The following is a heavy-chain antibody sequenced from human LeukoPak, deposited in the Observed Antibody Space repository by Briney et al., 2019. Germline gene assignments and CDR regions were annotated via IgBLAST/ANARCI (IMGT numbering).Heavy chain of an antibody. CDR2: ISDSGGST. Sequence: GGSLRLSCAASGFTFSNYAMSWVRQAPGKGLEWVSGISDSGGSTYYADSVKGRFIISRDNSKHTLYLQMNSLRAEDTAVYYCAKRGIMTRGVIIIGFHKEAYYFDCWGQGTLVTVSS. D-gene: IGHD3-10*01. V-gene: IGHV3-23*01. CDR1: GFTFSNYA. CDR3: AKRGIMTRGVIIIGFHKEAYYFDC. J-gene: IGHJ4*02.